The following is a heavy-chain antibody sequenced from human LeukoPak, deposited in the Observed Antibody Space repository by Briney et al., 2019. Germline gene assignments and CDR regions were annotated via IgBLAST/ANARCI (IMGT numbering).Heavy chain of an antibody. CDR2: IYYNGNS. J-gene: IGHJ4*02. D-gene: IGHD5-18*01. CDR1: GASISSGRNY. Sequence: PSETLSLTCNVSGASISSGRNYWGWIRQSPGKGLEWIGSIYYNGNSYYNPSLKSRVSISVDTSKNHTSLEVSSLTAADAALYFCARHLSGSAMMHYFDSWGQGTLVTVSS. CDR3: ARHLSGSAMMHYFDS. V-gene: IGHV4-39*01.